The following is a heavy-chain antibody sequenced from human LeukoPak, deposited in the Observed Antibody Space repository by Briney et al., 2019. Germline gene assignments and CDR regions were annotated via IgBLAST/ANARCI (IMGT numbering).Heavy chain of an antibody. CDR1: GGSFSGYY. CDR2: INHSGST. V-gene: IGHV4-34*01. CDR3: ARDKSEYSYGLPLDYWYFDL. D-gene: IGHD5-18*01. Sequence: PSETLSLTCAVYGGSFSGYYWSWIRQPPGKGLEWIGEINHSGSTNYNPSLKSRVTISVDTSKNQFSLKLSSVTAADTAVYYCARDKSEYSYGLPLDYWYFDLWGRGTLVTVSS. J-gene: IGHJ2*01.